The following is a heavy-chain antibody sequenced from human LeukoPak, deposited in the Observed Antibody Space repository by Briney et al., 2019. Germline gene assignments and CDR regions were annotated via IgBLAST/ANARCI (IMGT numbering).Heavy chain of an antibody. J-gene: IGHJ4*02. CDR1: GFTLSSYW. V-gene: IGHV3-7*01. D-gene: IGHD6-13*01. Sequence: PGGSLRLSCAASGFTLSSYWMSWVRQAPGKGLEWVANIKQDGSEKYYVDSVKGRFTISRDDAKNSLYLQMNSLRDEDTAVYYCASLGRQQLVYFDYWGQGTLVTVSS. CDR3: ASLGRQQLVYFDY. CDR2: IKQDGSEK.